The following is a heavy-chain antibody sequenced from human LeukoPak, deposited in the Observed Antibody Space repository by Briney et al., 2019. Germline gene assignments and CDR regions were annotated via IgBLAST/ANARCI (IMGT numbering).Heavy chain of an antibody. V-gene: IGHV3-53*01. Sequence: GGSLRLSCAASGFTVSSNYMTWVRQAPGKGLEWVSIFYSGDTTYYADSVKGRFTISRDNSKNTLYLQMNSLRAEDTAVYYCARPAYSSSWYYFEYWGQGTLVTVSS. CDR1: GFTVSSNY. J-gene: IGHJ4*02. CDR2: FYSGDTT. CDR3: ARPAYSSSWYYFEY. D-gene: IGHD6-13*01.